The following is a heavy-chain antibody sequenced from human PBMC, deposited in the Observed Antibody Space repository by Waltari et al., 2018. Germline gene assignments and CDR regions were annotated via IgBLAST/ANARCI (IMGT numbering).Heavy chain of an antibody. CDR1: GFTFSSYA. Sequence: VQLLESGGGLVQPGGSLRLSCAASGFTFSSYAMRWVRQAPGKGLEWIGRIYTSGSTNYNPSLKSRVTISVDTSKNQFSLKLSSVTAADTAVYYCARQSLEWLDYWGQGTLVTVSS. CDR3: ARQSLEWLDY. D-gene: IGHD3-3*01. V-gene: IGHV4-59*08. J-gene: IGHJ4*02. CDR2: IYTSGST.